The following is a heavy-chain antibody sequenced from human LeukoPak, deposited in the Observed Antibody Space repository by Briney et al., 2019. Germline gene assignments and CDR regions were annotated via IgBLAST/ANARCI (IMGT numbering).Heavy chain of an antibody. V-gene: IGHV3-30*02. D-gene: IGHD2-8*01. J-gene: IGHJ2*01. Sequence: GGSLRLSCAASTFSFSTYGMHWVRQAPGKGLEWVAFIQYDGSIKHYGDSVKGRFTISRDNSKNTLYLQMNSLRPEDTAVYFCARDGMVYAKGNYFDLWGRGTLVTVSS. CDR1: TFSFSTYG. CDR3: ARDGMVYAKGNYFDL. CDR2: IQYDGSIK.